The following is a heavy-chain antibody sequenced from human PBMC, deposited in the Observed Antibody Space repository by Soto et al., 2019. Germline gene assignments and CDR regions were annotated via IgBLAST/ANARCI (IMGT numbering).Heavy chain of an antibody. J-gene: IGHJ1*01. Sequence: QVQLVQSGAEVKKPGASVKVSCKASGYTFTSYAMHWVRQAPGQRLEWMGWINAGNGNTKYSQKFQGRVTITRDTSASTDYMELSSLRSEDTAVYSCARDLGGWPDSGGQGTLVTVSS. D-gene: IGHD2-15*01. V-gene: IGHV1-3*01. CDR1: GYTFTSYA. CDR2: INAGNGNT. CDR3: ARDLGGWPDS.